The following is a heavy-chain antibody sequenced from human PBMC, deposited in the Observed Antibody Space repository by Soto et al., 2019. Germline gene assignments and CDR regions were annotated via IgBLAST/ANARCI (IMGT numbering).Heavy chain of an antibody. CDR1: KFTFASYV. CDR3: AREMIPMIMGGMSAMYF. J-gene: IGHJ6*02. D-gene: IGHD3-22*01. V-gene: IGHV3-30*14. CDR2: ISFYGTNK. Sequence: QVQLVESGGGVVQPERSQRLSCTASKFTFASYVMHWVRQAPGEGLEWVALISFYGTNKYYADSVKGRFTISRDNSKNTIYLQMNSLRPEDTAVYYCAREMIPMIMGGMSAMYFWGQGTSVTVS.